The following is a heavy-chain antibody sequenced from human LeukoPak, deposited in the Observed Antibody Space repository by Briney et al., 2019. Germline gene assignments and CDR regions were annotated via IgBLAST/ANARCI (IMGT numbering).Heavy chain of an antibody. V-gene: IGHV4-59*01. CDR1: GGSISSCY. CDR3: ARETTVGYFDY. Sequence: PSETLSLTCTVSGGSISSCYWSWIRQPPGKGLEWIGYIYYSGSTNYNPSLKSPVTISVDTSKNQFSLKLSSVTAADTALYYCARETTVGYFDYWGQGTLVTVSS. CDR2: IYYSGST. J-gene: IGHJ4*02. D-gene: IGHD4-23*01.